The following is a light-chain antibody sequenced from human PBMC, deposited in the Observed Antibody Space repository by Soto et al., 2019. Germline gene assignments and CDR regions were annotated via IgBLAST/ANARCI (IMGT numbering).Light chain of an antibody. CDR2: DAS. V-gene: IGKV3-11*01. CDR1: QSVGSY. CDR3: QQRSNFL. Sequence: EIVLTQSPATLSLSPGERATLSCWASQSVGSYLAWYQQKPGQAPRLLIYDASNRATGVPARFSGSGSGTDFTLTISSLEPEDFAIYYCQQRSNFLFGQGTR. J-gene: IGKJ5*01.